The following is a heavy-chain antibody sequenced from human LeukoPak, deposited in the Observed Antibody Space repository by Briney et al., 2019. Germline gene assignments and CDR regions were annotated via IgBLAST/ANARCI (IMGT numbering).Heavy chain of an antibody. V-gene: IGHV3-66*02. D-gene: IGHD2-15*01. CDR2: IYSGVST. Sequence: GGSLRLSCAASGFTVSSNYMSWVRQAPGKGLEWVSVIYSGVSTYYADSVKGRFTISRDNSKNTLYLQMSSLRAEDTAVYYCARDRIEDYYYGMDVRGQGTTVTVSS. CDR3: ARDRIEDYYYGMDV. J-gene: IGHJ6*02. CDR1: GFTVSSNY.